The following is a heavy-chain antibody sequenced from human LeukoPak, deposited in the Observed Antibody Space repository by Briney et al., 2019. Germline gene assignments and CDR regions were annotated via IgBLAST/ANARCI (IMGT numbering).Heavy chain of an antibody. D-gene: IGHD5-18*01. CDR2: MNPNSGNT. Sequence: ASVKVSYKASGYTFTSYDINWVRQATGQGLEWMGWMNPNSGNTGYAQKFQGRVTITRNTSISTAYMELSSLRSEDTAVYYCARVRSVDTAMVIFGYYYYYMDVWGKGTTVTVSS. J-gene: IGHJ6*03. V-gene: IGHV1-8*03. CDR3: ARVRSVDTAMVIFGYYYYYMDV. CDR1: GYTFTSYD.